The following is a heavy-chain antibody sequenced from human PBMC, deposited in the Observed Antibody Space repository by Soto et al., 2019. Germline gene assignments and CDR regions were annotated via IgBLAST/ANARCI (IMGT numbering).Heavy chain of an antibody. Sequence: GGSLRLSCAAYGFTFSSDSMNWVRQAPGKGLEWVSSISSSSSYIYYADSVKGRFTISRDNAKNSLYLQMNSLRAEDTAVYYCAIDKADYAGVFDYSGQGPLVTVSS. J-gene: IGHJ4*02. V-gene: IGHV3-21*01. D-gene: IGHD4-17*01. CDR2: ISSSSSYI. CDR1: GFTFSSDS. CDR3: AIDKADYAGVFDY.